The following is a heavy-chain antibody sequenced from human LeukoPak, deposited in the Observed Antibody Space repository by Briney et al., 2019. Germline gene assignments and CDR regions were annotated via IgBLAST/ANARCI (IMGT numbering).Heavy chain of an antibody. D-gene: IGHD3-3*01. CDR2: ISGSGGST. Sequence: PGGSLRLSCAASGFTFSSYAMSWVRQASGKGLEWVSAISGSGGSTYYADSVKGRFTISRDNSKNTLYLQMNSLRAEDTAVYYCAKLPLRFLEPVTGLDAFDIWGQGTMVTVSS. V-gene: IGHV3-23*01. CDR3: AKLPLRFLEPVTGLDAFDI. CDR1: GFTFSSYA. J-gene: IGHJ3*02.